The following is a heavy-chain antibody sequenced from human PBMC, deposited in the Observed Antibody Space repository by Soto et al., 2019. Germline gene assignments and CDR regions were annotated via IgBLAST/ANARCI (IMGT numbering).Heavy chain of an antibody. CDR3: AILVNVLLWFGDTGAFAI. CDR2: ISSSSSYI. Sequence: GGSLRLSCAASGFTFSSYSMNWVRQAPGKGLEWVSSISSSSSYIYYADSVKGRFTISRDNAKNSLYLQMNSLRAEDTAVYYCAILVNVLLWFGDTGAFAIWGQGTMVTVSS. J-gene: IGHJ3*02. V-gene: IGHV3-21*01. D-gene: IGHD3-10*01. CDR1: GFTFSSYS.